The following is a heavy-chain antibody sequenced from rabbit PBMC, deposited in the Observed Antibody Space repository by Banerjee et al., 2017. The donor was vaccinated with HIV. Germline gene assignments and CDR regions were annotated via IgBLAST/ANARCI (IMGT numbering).Heavy chain of an antibody. Sequence: QSLEESGGDLVQPEGSLTLTCTASGFSFSSNYHICWVRQAPGKGLEWIACIDAGSSGDTAYASWARGRFTISKTSSTTVTLQMTSLTAADTATYFCASDRPWTSNSGDYNFWGPGTLVTVS. CDR3: ASDRPWTSNSGDYNF. J-gene: IGHJ6*01. V-gene: IGHV1S40*01. CDR2: IDAGSSGDT. D-gene: IGHD1-1*01. CDR1: GFSFSSNYH.